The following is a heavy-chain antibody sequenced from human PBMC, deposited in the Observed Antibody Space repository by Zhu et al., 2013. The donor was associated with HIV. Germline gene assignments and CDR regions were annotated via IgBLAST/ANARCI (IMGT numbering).Heavy chain of an antibody. CDR3: ARVEVSRYYDSSGYYPNDY. J-gene: IGHJ4*02. CDR1: GGTFSSYA. V-gene: IGHV1-69*12. Sequence: QVQLVQSGAEVKKPGSSVKVSCKASGGTFSSYAISWVRQAPGQGLEWMGGIIPIFGTANYAQKFQGRVTITADESTSTAYMELSSLRSEDTAVYYCARVEVSRYYDSSGYYPNDYWGQGTLVTVSS. D-gene: IGHD3-22*01. CDR2: IIPIFGTA.